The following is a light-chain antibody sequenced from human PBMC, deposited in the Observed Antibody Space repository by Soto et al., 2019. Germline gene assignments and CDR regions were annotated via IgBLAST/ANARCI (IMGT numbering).Light chain of an antibody. V-gene: IGKV3D-20*02. CDR3: QQRTTWPTT. Sequence: EIVLTQSPGTLSLSPGERATLSCRASQSVSSSYLAWYQQKPGQAPRLLIYGASSRATGIPDRFSGSGSGTDFTLTISRLEPEDFAVYYCQQRTTWPTTFGQGTRVEIK. CDR2: GAS. J-gene: IGKJ1*01. CDR1: QSVSSSY.